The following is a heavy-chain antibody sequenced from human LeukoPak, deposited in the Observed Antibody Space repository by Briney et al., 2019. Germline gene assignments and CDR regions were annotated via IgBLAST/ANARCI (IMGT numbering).Heavy chain of an antibody. Sequence: PGRSLRLSCAASGFTFSNYAIHWVRQAPGKGLEWVAVISYEGSNKYYADSVKGRFTISRDNSKNTLYLQMNSLRAEDTAVYYCAKGLTGVAPPFDYWGQGTLVTVSS. J-gene: IGHJ4*02. CDR2: ISYEGSNK. CDR3: AKGLTGVAPPFDY. CDR1: GFTFSNYA. D-gene: IGHD2-8*01. V-gene: IGHV3-30*04.